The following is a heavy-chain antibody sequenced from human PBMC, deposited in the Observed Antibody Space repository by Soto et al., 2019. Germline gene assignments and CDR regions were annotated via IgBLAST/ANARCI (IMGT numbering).Heavy chain of an antibody. D-gene: IGHD3-10*01. V-gene: IGHV1-18*01. CDR2: ISAYNGDT. CDR3: ARMVRGSTSAYYHYMAG. Sequence: QVQLVQSGAEVKKPGASVKVSCKASGYTFTSHGISWVRQAPGQGLEWMGWISAYNGDTNYAQKLQGRVTVTTDTSTSTVYMELRSLRSEDTAVYYCARMVRGSTSAYYHYMAGWGKGTTVTVSS. J-gene: IGHJ6*03. CDR1: GYTFTSHG.